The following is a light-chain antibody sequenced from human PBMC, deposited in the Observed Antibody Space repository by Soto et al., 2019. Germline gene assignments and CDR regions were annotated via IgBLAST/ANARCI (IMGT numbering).Light chain of an antibody. CDR1: QSINSW. V-gene: IGKV1-5*01. CDR3: LQYNASPLT. Sequence: DIQMTQSPSTLSASVGDRVTITCRASQSINSWLAWYQQKPGKAPKVLIYAASNLESGVPSRFSGSGSRTEFTLAISSLQPDDFATYYCLQYNASPLTFGQGTKVEVK. CDR2: AAS. J-gene: IGKJ1*01.